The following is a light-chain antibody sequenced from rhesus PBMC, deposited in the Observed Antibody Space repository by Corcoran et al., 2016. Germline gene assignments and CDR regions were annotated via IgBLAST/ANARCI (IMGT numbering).Light chain of an antibody. CDR3: QQYNNWNS. CDR2: YAS. V-gene: IGKV3-35*01. Sequence: EIVMTQSPATLSLSPGERATLSCRASQSVSSNLAWYQQKPGQAPRLLIYYASNRATGIPARFIGSGSGTDFTLTISSLEPEDVGVYYCQQYNNWNSFGQGTKVEIK. CDR1: QSVSSN. J-gene: IGKJ2*01.